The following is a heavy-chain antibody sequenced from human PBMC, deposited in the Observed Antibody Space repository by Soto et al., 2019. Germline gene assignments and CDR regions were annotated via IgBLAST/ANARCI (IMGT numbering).Heavy chain of an antibody. CDR3: ARAVGAPFYYLDF. J-gene: IGHJ4*02. Sequence: QVQLQESGPGLVKPSETLSLTCTVSSDSISNYYWSWIRQPPGKGLEWIVYIHSSGRTDSNPSLMSRVRISGDTSKSQFSLKLSSVTAADTAVYYCARAVGAPFYYLDFWGQGTLVTVSS. D-gene: IGHD6-6*01. CDR2: IHSSGRT. CDR1: SDSISNYY. V-gene: IGHV4-59*01.